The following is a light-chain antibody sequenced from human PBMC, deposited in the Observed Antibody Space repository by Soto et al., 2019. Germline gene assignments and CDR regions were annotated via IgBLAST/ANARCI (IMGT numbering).Light chain of an antibody. CDR2: AAS. CDR1: QDISSY. CDR3: QQLNTYPST. J-gene: IGKJ4*01. V-gene: IGKV1-9*01. Sequence: IQLTQSPSSLSASVGDRVTITCRASQDISSYLGWYQQKPGKAPKLLIYAASTLQSGVPSRFSGSGSGTDFTLTINSLQPEDFVTYFCQQLNTYPSTFGGGTKVEIK.